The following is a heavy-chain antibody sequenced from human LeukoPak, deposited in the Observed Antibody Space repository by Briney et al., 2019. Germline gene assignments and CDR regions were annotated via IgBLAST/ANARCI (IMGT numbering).Heavy chain of an antibody. Sequence: GGSLRLSCAASGFTFSSYAMSWVRQAPGKGLEWVSGISWNSGSIGYADSVKGRFTISRDNAKNSLYLQMNSLRAEDTALYYCAKDKRWLQFYYFDYWGQGTLVTVSS. CDR3: AKDKRWLQFYYFDY. D-gene: IGHD5-12*01. J-gene: IGHJ4*02. V-gene: IGHV3-9*01. CDR2: ISWNSGSI. CDR1: GFTFSSYA.